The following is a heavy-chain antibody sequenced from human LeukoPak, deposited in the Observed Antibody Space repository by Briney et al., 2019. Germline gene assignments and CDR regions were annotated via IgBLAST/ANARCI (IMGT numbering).Heavy chain of an antibody. CDR2: MYYSGST. CDR1: GGSISSGDYY. V-gene: IGHV4-30-4*01. J-gene: IGHJ5*02. CDR3: ARPYYYDSRIDP. D-gene: IGHD3-22*01. Sequence: PSQTLSLTCTVSGGSISSGDYYWSWIRQPPGKGLEWIAYMYYSGSTYYNPSLKSRVTMSADTSKNQLSLKLSSVTAEDTAVYYRARPYYYDSRIDPWGQGILVTVSS.